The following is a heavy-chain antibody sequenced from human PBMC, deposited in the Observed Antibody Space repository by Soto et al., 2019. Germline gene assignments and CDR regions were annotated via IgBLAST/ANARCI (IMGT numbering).Heavy chain of an antibody. V-gene: IGHV3-23*01. CDR2: ISGSGGST. D-gene: IGHD6-13*01. Sequence: EVELLESGGGLVQPGGSLRLSCAASGFTFSSYAMSWVRQAPGKGLEWVSAISGSGGSTYYADSVKGRFTISRDNSKNTLYLQMNSLRAEDTAVYYCANEEDSSSWTKYFQLWGQGTLVTVSS. J-gene: IGHJ1*01. CDR3: ANEEDSSSWTKYFQL. CDR1: GFTFSSYA.